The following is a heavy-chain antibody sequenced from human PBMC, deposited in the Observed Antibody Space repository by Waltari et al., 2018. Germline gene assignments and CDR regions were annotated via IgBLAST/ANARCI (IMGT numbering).Heavy chain of an antibody. CDR3: ARGLEGYSGSWQGGDAFDI. Sequence: EVQLVESGGGLVQPGGSLRLSCASSGFTFTKSWRSWVGKVPGKGLEWVANIKQDGSETYYVDSVKGRFTISRDNTENSLFLQLNSLRVEDTAVYFCARGLEGYSGSWQGGDAFDIWGQGTTVTVSS. CDR2: IKQDGSET. J-gene: IGHJ3*02. V-gene: IGHV3-7*01. CDR1: GFTFTKSW. D-gene: IGHD6-13*01.